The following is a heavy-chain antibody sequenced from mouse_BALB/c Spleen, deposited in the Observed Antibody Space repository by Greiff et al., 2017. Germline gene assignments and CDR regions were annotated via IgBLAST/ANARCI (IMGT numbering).Heavy chain of an antibody. CDR1: GFTFTDYY. J-gene: IGHJ2*01. Sequence: EVKLQESGGGLVQPGGSLRLSCATSGFTFTDYYMSWVRQPPGKALEWLGFIRNKANGYTTEYSASVKGRFTISRDNSQSILYLQMNTLRAEDSATYYCARDWDYWGQGTTLTVSS. CDR3: ARDWDY. CDR2: IRNKANGYTT. V-gene: IGHV7-3*02.